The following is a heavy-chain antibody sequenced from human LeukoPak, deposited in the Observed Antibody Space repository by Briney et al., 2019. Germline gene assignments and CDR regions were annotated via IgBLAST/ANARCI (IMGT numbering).Heavy chain of an antibody. CDR2: INPNSGGT. V-gene: IGHV1-2*02. D-gene: IGHD3-10*01. CDR1: GYTFTGYY. CDR3: ARDHYTMVRGVILA. Sequence: ASVKVSCKASGYTFTGYYMHWVRQAPGQGLEWMGWINPNSGGTNYAQKFQGRVTMTRDTSISTAYMELSRLRSDDTAVYYCARDHYTMVRGVILAWGQGTMVTVSS. J-gene: IGHJ3*01.